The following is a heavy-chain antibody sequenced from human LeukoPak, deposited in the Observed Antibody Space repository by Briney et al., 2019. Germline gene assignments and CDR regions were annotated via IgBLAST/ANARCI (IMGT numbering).Heavy chain of an antibody. CDR1: GFTFSSYG. CDR3: ARPHTHYYDSSGYYYPS. J-gene: IGHJ5*02. V-gene: IGHV3-30*19. D-gene: IGHD3-22*01. CDR2: ISYDGSNK. Sequence: GRSLRLSCAASGFTFSSYGMHWVRQAPGKGLEWVAVISYDGSNKYYADSVKGRFTFSRDNSKNTLYLQMNSLRPEDTAVYYCARPHTHYYDSSGYYYPSWGQGTLVTVSS.